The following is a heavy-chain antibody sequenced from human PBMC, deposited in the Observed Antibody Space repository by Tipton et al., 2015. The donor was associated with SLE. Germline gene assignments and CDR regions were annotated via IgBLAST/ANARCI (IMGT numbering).Heavy chain of an antibody. CDR2: IYYSGNT. Sequence: TLSLTCTVSGGSISSYYWSWIRQPPGKGLEYIVNIYYSGNTNYNPSLKSRVTISLDTSKSQFSLKLSSVTAADTAVYFCARRDDFWSGFNLWGQGTLVTVSS. V-gene: IGHV4-59*12. CDR3: ARRDDFWSGFNL. D-gene: IGHD3-3*01. J-gene: IGHJ5*02. CDR1: GGSISSYY.